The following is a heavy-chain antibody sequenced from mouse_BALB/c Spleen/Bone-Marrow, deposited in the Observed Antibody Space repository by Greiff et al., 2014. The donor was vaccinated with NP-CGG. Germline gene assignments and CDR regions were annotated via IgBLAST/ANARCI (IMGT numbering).Heavy chain of an antibody. D-gene: IGHD1-2*01. V-gene: IGHV5-17*02. Sequence: EVKLVESGGGLVQPGWSRKLSCAASGFTFSSFGMHWVRQAPEKGLEWVAYISGGSSTIYYADTVKGRFTISRDNPKNTLFLQMTSLRSEDTAMYYCARGVYGYVKYAMDYWGQGTSVTVSS. CDR2: ISGGSSTI. CDR3: ARGVYGYVKYAMDY. CDR1: GFTFSSFG. J-gene: IGHJ4*01.